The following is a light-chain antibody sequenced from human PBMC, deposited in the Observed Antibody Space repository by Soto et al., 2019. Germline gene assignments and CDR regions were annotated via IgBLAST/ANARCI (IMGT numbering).Light chain of an antibody. J-gene: IGLJ1*01. CDR3: SSYTSISPYV. V-gene: IGLV2-14*01. Sequence: QSALTQPASVSGSPGQSITISCTGTSSDVVGYNYVSWYQQHPGKAPKLMIYEVSNRPSGVSNRFSGSKSGNTASLTISGLQAEDEADYYCSSYTSISPYVFGTVTKVTVL. CDR1: SSDVVGYNY. CDR2: EVS.